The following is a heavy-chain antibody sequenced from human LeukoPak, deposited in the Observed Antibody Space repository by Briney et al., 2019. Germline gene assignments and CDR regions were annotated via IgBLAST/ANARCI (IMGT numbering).Heavy chain of an antibody. CDR2: IYYSGST. J-gene: IGHJ5*02. CDR1: GGSISSYY. D-gene: IGHD6-13*01. V-gene: IGHV4-59*01. Sequence: SETLSLTCTVSGGSISSYYWSWIRQPPGKGLEWIGYIYYSGSTNYNPSLKSRVTISVDTSKNQFSLKLSSATAADTAVYYCARDLRAAAGTTNWFDPWGQGTLVTVSS. CDR3: ARDLRAAAGTTNWFDP.